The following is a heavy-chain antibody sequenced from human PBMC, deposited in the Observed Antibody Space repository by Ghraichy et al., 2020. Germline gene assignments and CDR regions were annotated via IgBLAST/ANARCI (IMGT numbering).Heavy chain of an antibody. Sequence: LSLTCTVSGGSISSSSYYWGWLRQPPGKGLEWIGGIYYSGSTYYNPSLKSRVTISVDTSKNQFSLKLSSVTAADTAVYYCARLNWRGYWYFDLWGRGTLVTVSS. CDR2: IYYSGST. D-gene: IGHD1-20*01. CDR3: ARLNWRGYWYFDL. V-gene: IGHV4-39*01. CDR1: GGSISSSSYY. J-gene: IGHJ2*01.